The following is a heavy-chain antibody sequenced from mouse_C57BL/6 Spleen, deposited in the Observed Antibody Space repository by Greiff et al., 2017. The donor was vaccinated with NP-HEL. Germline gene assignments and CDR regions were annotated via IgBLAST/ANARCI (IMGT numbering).Heavy chain of an antibody. CDR2: IYPGDGDT. CDR1: GYAFSSSW. D-gene: IGHD2-1*01. J-gene: IGHJ2*01. Sequence: VQLQQSGPELVKPGASVKISCKASGYAFSSSWMNWVKQRPGKGLEWIGRIYPGDGDTNYNGKFKGKATLTADKSSSTAYMRLSSLTSEDSAVYFCARREIYYGNYDYWGQGTTLTVSS. V-gene: IGHV1-82*01. CDR3: ARREIYYGNYDY.